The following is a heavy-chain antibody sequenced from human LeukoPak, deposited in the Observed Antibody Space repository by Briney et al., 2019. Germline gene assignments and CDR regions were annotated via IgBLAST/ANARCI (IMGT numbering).Heavy chain of an antibody. Sequence: SETLFLTCAVSGGSISSSNWWSWVRQPPGKGLEWIGEIYHSGSTNYNPSLKSRVTISVDKSISTAYLQWSSLKASDTAMYYCARTLSYDFWSFDYWGQGTLVTVSS. J-gene: IGHJ4*02. CDR2: IYHSGST. D-gene: IGHD3-3*01. CDR1: GGSISSSNW. V-gene: IGHV4-4*02. CDR3: ARTLSYDFWSFDY.